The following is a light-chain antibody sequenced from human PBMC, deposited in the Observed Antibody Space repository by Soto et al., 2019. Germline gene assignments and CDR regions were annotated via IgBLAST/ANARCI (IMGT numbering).Light chain of an antibody. CDR2: LNSDGSH. CDR3: QTWGTGIRV. V-gene: IGLV4-69*01. Sequence: QSVLTQSPSASASLGASVKLTCTLSSGHSSYAIAWHQQQPEKGPRYLMKLNSDGSHSKGDGIPDRFSGSSSGAERYLTISSLQSDDEADYYCQTWGTGIRVFGGGTKLTVL. CDR1: SGHSSYA. J-gene: IGLJ3*02.